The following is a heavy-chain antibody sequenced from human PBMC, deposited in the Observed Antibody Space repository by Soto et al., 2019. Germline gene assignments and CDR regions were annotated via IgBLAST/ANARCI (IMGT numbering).Heavy chain of an antibody. CDR2: IFSNDEK. D-gene: IGHD3-3*01. V-gene: IGHV2-26*01. CDR1: GFSLSNARMG. Sequence: QVTLKESGPVLVKPTETLTLTCTVSGFSLSNARMGVSWIRQPPGKALEWLAHIFSNDEKSYSTSLKSRLTISKDTSKSQVVLTMTNMDPVDTATYYCARILEYYDFWSGYYTGGYYYYGMDVWGQGTTVTVSS. J-gene: IGHJ6*02. CDR3: ARILEYYDFWSGYYTGGYYYYGMDV.